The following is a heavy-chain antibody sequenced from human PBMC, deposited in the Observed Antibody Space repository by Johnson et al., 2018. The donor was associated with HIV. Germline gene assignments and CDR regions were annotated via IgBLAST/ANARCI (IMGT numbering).Heavy chain of an antibody. CDR2: ISHDGTNI. CDR1: GIDFSNSA. CDR3: ARDPYFYDISAYWVAYVFDI. Sequence: QVQLVESGGGVVQPGRSLRLSCAASGIDFSNSAMHWVRQAPGKGLEWVAVISHDGTNIYYTDSVKGRFTISRDKAKNTLYLQMNSLRAEDTAVYYCARDPYFYDISAYWVAYVFDIWGQGTMVTVSS. V-gene: IGHV3-30*04. J-gene: IGHJ3*02. D-gene: IGHD3-22*01.